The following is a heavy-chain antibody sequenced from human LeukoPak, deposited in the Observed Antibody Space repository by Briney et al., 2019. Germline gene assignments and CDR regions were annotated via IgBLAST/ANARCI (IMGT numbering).Heavy chain of an antibody. J-gene: IGHJ4*02. Sequence: PGGSLRLSCAASGFTFSIYAMSLVRQAPWKGLEWVSAISGSGGTTYFADSVKGRFTISRDNSMNTLFLEMNSLRAEDTAVYFCARPSSSGWYEYWGQGTLVTVSS. CDR1: GFTFSIYA. D-gene: IGHD6-19*01. CDR3: ARPSSSGWYEY. CDR2: ISGSGGTT. V-gene: IGHV3-23*01.